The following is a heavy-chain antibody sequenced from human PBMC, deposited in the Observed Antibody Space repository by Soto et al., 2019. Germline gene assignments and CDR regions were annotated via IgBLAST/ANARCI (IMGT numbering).Heavy chain of an antibody. CDR2: FYTSGST. CDR1: GASIISFY. Sequence: QVQLQESGPGLVKHSETLALTCTVSGASIISFYWSWIRQSAGKGLECIGRFYTSGSTKYNPSFKTRVTLSVDTSTNQLSLKLGSVTAADTAVYFCAGDEGYDYSGVDVWGQGPKVTVSS. J-gene: IGHJ6*02. V-gene: IGHV4-4*07. CDR3: AGDEGYDYSGVDV.